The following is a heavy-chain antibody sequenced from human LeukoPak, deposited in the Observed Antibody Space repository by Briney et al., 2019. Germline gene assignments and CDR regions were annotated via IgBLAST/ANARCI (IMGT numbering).Heavy chain of an antibody. J-gene: IGHJ4*02. CDR3: AKVGGSYDILTGVFDY. Sequence: PSETLSLTCAVYGGSFSGYYWSGIRQPPGKGLEWVSAISGSGGSTYYADSVKGRFTISRDNSKNTLYLQMNSLRAEDTAVYYCAKVGGSYDILTGVFDYWGQGTLVTVSS. CDR1: GGSFSGYY. CDR2: ISGSGGST. D-gene: IGHD3-9*01. V-gene: IGHV3-23*01.